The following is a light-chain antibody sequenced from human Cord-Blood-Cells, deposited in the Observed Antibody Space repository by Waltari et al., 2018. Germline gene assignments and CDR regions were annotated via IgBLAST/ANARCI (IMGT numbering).Light chain of an antibody. CDR2: WAS. V-gene: IGKV4-1*01. CDR3: QQYYSTPYT. J-gene: IGKJ2*01. CDR1: QSVLYSSNNKNY. Sequence: DIVMTQSPDSLALSLGERPSLNCKSRQSVLYSSNNKNYLAWYQQKPGQPPKLLIYWASTRESGVPDRFSGSGSGTDFTLTISSLQAEDVAVYYCQQYYSTPYTFGQGTKLEIK.